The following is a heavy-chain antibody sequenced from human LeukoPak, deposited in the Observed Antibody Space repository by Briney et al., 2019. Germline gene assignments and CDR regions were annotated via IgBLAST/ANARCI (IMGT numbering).Heavy chain of an antibody. J-gene: IGHJ4*02. CDR1: GGSISTYY. Sequence: PSETLSVTCTVSGGSISTYYWSWIRQPPGKGLEWIGYIYYSESTYYNPSLKSRVTISVDTSKNQFSLKLSSVTAADTAVYYCAKYDVWGSYRAFDYWGQGTLVTVSS. CDR3: AKYDVWGSYRAFDY. D-gene: IGHD3-16*02. CDR2: IYYSEST. V-gene: IGHV4-59*08.